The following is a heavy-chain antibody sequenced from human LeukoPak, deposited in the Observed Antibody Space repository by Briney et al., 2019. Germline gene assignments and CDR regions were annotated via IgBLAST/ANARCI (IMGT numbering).Heavy chain of an antibody. J-gene: IGHJ4*02. D-gene: IGHD3-22*01. CDR1: GYTFTSYY. CDR2: INPSGGST. V-gene: IGHV1-46*01. CDR3: ARDYYDSSGYYQHPDY. Sequence: GASVKVSCKASGYTFTSYYMHWVRQAPGQGLEWMGIINPSGGSTSYAQKFQGRVTMTRDTSTSTVYMELSSLRSEDTAVYYCARDYYDSSGYYQHPDYWGQGTLVTVSS.